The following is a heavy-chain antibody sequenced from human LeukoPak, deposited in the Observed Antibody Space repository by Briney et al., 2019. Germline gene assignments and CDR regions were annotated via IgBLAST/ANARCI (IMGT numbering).Heavy chain of an antibody. CDR1: GFTFSSYA. D-gene: IGHD3-22*01. CDR3: ARVEGGDYYDSSGYQTQDYFDY. V-gene: IGHV3-30-3*01. Sequence: GGSLRLSCAASGFTFSSYAMHWVRQAPGKGLEWVAVISYDGSNKYYADSVKGRFTISRDNSKNTLYLQMNSLRAEDTAVYYCARVEGGDYYDSSGYQTQDYFDYWGQGTLVTVSS. CDR2: ISYDGSNK. J-gene: IGHJ4*02.